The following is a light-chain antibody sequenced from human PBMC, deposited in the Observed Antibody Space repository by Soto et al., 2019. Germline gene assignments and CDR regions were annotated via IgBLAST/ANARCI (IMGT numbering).Light chain of an antibody. Sequence: DIHMTQSPSSLSASVGDRVTITCRASQGISNFLAWFQQKPGKVPSLLIHAASTLQSGVPSRFSGSGSGTEFTLSSSSLQPEDVAPYYCQKYDSAPRTFGQGTKVEIK. CDR1: QGISNF. CDR2: AAS. CDR3: QKYDSAPRT. J-gene: IGKJ1*01. V-gene: IGKV1-27*01.